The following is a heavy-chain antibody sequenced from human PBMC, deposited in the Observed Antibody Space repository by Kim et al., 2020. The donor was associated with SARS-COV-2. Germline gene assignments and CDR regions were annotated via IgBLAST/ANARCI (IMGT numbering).Heavy chain of an antibody. V-gene: IGHV4-39*01. Sequence: SETLSLTCTVSGGSISSSSYYWGWIRQPPGKGLEWIGSIYYSGSTYYNPSLKSRVTISVDTSKNQFSLKLSSVTAADTAVYYCARLSVMTTVTYWYFDLWGRGTLVTVSS. J-gene: IGHJ2*01. CDR2: IYYSGST. D-gene: IGHD4-17*01. CDR3: ARLSVMTTVTYWYFDL. CDR1: GGSISSSSYY.